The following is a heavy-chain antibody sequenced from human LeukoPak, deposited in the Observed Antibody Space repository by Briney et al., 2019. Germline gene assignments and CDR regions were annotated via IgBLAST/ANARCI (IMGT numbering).Heavy chain of an antibody. Sequence: SETLSLTCAVYGGSFSGCYWSWIRQPPGKGLEWIGEINHSGSTNYNPSLKSRVTISVDTSKNQFSLKLSSVTAADTAVYYCARVTNGSGSPVDYWGQGTLVTVSS. D-gene: IGHD3-10*01. CDR1: GGSFSGCY. J-gene: IGHJ4*02. V-gene: IGHV4-34*01. CDR3: ARVTNGSGSPVDY. CDR2: INHSGST.